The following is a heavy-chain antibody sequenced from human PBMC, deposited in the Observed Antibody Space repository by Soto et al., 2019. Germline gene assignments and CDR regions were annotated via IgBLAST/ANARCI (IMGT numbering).Heavy chain of an antibody. Sequence: QVQLQESGPGLVKPSQTLSLTCTVSGDSVSGGYYWSWLRLRPRKGLEWIGYVSPIGTPYYSPSLNSRVSISIDTSKNQLSLEVRSVTAADTAVYYCARDRGSYGMDVWGQGTTVTVSS. CDR1: GDSVSGGYY. CDR3: ARDRGSYGMDV. V-gene: IGHV4-31*03. CDR2: VSPIGTP. J-gene: IGHJ6*02.